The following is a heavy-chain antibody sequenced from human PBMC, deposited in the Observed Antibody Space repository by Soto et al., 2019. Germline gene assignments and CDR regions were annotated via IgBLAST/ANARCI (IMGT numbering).Heavy chain of an antibody. CDR3: TTYPMRCSGVSCYGPFDH. CDR1: ELTCSNAW. D-gene: IGHD2-15*01. CDR2: IKSKSDDGTT. J-gene: IGHJ4*02. V-gene: IGHV3-15*01. Sequence: EVQLVESGGGLVKPGGSLRLSCAASELTCSNAWMSWVRQAPGKGLEWVGRIKSKSDDGTTDYAAPLKGRFIISRDDSKNTVFLQMSSLKTEDTAVYYCTTYPMRCSGVSCYGPFDHWGQGTLVTVSS.